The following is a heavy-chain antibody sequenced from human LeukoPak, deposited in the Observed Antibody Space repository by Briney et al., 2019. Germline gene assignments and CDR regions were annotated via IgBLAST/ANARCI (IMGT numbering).Heavy chain of an antibody. CDR3: AKGPRQQLVTRFDN. D-gene: IGHD6-13*01. V-gene: IGHV3-23*01. Sequence: PGGSLRLSCAASGFTFSTHAMSWVRQAPGKGLGWVSDISASGGSTYYADSVKGRFTVSRGNSKNTVYLQMSSLRADDTALYYCAKGPRQQLVTRFDNWGQGTLVTVSS. CDR1: GFTFSTHA. CDR2: ISASGGST. J-gene: IGHJ4*02.